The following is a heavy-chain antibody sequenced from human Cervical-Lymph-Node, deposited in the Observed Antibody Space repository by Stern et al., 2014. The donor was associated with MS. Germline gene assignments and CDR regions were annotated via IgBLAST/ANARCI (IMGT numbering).Heavy chain of an antibody. CDR2: IYPDDSDT. V-gene: IGHV5-51*01. J-gene: IGHJ4*02. CDR1: GYSFTTYW. Sequence: EVQLVESGAEGKTAGESLKISCQTSGYSFTTYWIGWVRQVPGKGLGWMGIIYPDDSDTRYGPSFQGQVTISVDKSFSTTYLQWSSLRASDTAMYYCARGGEYSSSSSFDHWGQGTLVTVSS. D-gene: IGHD6-6*01. CDR3: ARGGEYSSSSSFDH.